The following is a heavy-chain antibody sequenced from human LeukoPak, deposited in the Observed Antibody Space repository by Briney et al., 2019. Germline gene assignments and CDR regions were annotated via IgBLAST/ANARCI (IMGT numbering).Heavy chain of an antibody. CDR2: ISSSSSYI. V-gene: IGHV3-21*01. D-gene: IGHD6-19*01. CDR1: GFTFSSYS. J-gene: IGHJ5*02. Sequence: GGSLILSCAASGFTFSSYSMNWVRQAPGKGLEWVSSISSSSSYIYYADSVKGRFTISRDNAKNSLYLQMNSLRAEDTAVHYCASNIGYSSGWYLGWFDPWGQGTLVTVSS. CDR3: ASNIGYSSGWYLGWFDP.